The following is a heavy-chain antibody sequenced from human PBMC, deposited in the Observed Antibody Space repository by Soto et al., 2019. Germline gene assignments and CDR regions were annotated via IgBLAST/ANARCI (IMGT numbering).Heavy chain of an antibody. V-gene: IGHV4-34*01. CDR1: GGSFSGYY. CDR3: ARVPYGSGSYYRSYYYYGMDV. D-gene: IGHD3-10*01. CDR2: INHSGST. J-gene: IGHJ6*02. Sequence: SKTLSLTCAVYGGSFSGYYWSWIRQPPGKGLEWIGEINHSGSTNYNPSLKSRVTISVDTSKNQFSLKLSSVTAADTAVYYCARVPYGSGSYYRSYYYYGMDVWGQGTTVTVSS.